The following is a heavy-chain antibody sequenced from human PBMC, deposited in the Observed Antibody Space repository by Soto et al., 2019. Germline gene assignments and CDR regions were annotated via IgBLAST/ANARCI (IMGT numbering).Heavy chain of an antibody. CDR1: GFTFSNYW. Sequence: EMELVESGGDLVQPGGSLRLSCAASGFTFSNYWMNWVRQAPGKGLEWVANIKQGGSERYDVDSLKGRFTISRDSAKSSLYLQINSLRAEVTAVYYCTGGGYAAFWGQGTLVTVSS. V-gene: IGHV3-7*01. J-gene: IGHJ4*02. CDR2: IKQGGSER. D-gene: IGHD3-16*01. CDR3: TGGGYAAF.